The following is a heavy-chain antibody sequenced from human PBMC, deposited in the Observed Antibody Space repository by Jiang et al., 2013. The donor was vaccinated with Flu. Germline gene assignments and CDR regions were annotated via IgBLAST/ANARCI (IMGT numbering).Heavy chain of an antibody. V-gene: IGHV1-2*02. CDR2: INPNSGGT. CDR3: ARMSVVPSDY. J-gene: IGHJ4*02. D-gene: IGHD4-23*01. Sequence: MGWINPNSGGTNYAQKFQGRVTMTRDTSISTAYMELSRLRSDDTAVYYCARMSVVPSDYWGQGTLVTVSS.